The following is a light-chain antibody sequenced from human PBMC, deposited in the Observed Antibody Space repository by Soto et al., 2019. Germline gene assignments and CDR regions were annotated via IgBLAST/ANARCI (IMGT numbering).Light chain of an antibody. J-gene: IGKJ1*01. CDR2: DAA. V-gene: IGKV1-5*01. CDR1: QTISKW. CDR3: QEYNTFST. Sequence: DIQMTHSPSTLSASVGDRVTITCRASQTISKWLAWYQQKPGEAPKLLIYDAATLESGVPSRFSGSGSGTEFTLTISSLQPDDFATYYCQEYNTFSTFGQGTKVDIK.